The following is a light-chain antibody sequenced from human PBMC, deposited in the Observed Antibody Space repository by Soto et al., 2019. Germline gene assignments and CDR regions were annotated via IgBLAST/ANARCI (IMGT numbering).Light chain of an antibody. V-gene: IGKV1-6*01. Sequence: AIQMTQSPSSLSASVGERVTITCRASQGIRHYLGWYQQKPGKAPKLLIYAASSLQSGVPSRFSGSGSGTDFTLTISHLQAEDFATYYCLQDYNYPLTFGGGTKVEIK. J-gene: IGKJ4*01. CDR3: LQDYNYPLT. CDR1: QGIRHY. CDR2: AAS.